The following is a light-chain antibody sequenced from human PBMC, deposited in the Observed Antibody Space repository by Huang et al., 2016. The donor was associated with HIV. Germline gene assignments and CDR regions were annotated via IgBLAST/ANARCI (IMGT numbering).Light chain of an antibody. J-gene: IGKJ4*01. Sequence: DIPMTQSPSSLSASVGDRVTIACRASQSIGTYLNWYQQKPGKAPRLLIHVASSLQSGVPSRFSGSGSGTDFTLTISSRQPEDFATYYCQQSYSALGLTFGGGTKVEIK. CDR2: VAS. V-gene: IGKV1-39*01. CDR1: QSIGTY. CDR3: QQSYSALGLT.